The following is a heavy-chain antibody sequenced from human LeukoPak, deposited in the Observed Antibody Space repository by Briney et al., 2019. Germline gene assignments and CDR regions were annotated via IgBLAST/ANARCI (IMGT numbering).Heavy chain of an antibody. J-gene: IGHJ4*02. V-gene: IGHV4-34*01. CDR3: ATGYTSNCPYN. CDR2: INHSGST. Sequence: SETLSLTSAVYGGSFSGYYWSWLRQPPGKGLEWIGEINHSGSTNYNPSLKSRVTISVDTSRNQFSLKLRSVTAADTAVYYCATGYTSNCPYNWGQGTLVTVSS. D-gene: IGHD6-13*01. CDR1: GGSFSGYY.